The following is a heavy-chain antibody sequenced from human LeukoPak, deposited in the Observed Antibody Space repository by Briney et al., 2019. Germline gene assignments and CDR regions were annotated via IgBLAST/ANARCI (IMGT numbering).Heavy chain of an antibody. Sequence: GGSLRLSCAASGFTFSSSAMSWVRQAPGKGLEWVSAISNNGGYTYYADSVQGRFTISRDNSKSTLCPQMNSLRAEDTAVYYCAKQLGYCSDGSCYFPYWGQGTLVTVSS. V-gene: IGHV3-23*01. D-gene: IGHD2-15*01. CDR2: ISNNGGYT. J-gene: IGHJ4*02. CDR3: AKQLGYCSDGSCYFPY. CDR1: GFTFSSSA.